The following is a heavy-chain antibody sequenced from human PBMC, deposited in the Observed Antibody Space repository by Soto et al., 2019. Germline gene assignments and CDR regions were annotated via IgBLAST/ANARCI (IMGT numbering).Heavy chain of an antibody. Sequence: SETLSLTCTVSGGSISSYYWSWIRQPPGKGLEWIGYIYYSGSTNYNPSLKSRVTISVDTSKNQFSLKLSSVTAADTAVYCCARAAPSSGSYYYYYGMDVWGQGTTVTVSS. J-gene: IGHJ6*02. CDR3: ARAAPSSGSYYYYYGMDV. V-gene: IGHV4-59*01. CDR1: GGSISSYY. CDR2: IYYSGST. D-gene: IGHD3-10*01.